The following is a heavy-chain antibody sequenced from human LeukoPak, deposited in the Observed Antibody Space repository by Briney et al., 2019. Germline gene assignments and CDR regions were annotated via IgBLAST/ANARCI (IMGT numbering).Heavy chain of an antibody. CDR3: ARDRPPHISGTHGHLDY. D-gene: IGHD3-10*01. Sequence: ASVKVSCKASGYTFTGYYMHWVRQAPGQGLEWMGWINPNSGGTNYAQKFQGRVTMTRDTSINTAYMELSRLTSDDTAVYYCARDRPPHISGTHGHLDYWGQGTLVTVSS. CDR1: GYTFTGYY. CDR2: INPNSGGT. J-gene: IGHJ4*02. V-gene: IGHV1-2*02.